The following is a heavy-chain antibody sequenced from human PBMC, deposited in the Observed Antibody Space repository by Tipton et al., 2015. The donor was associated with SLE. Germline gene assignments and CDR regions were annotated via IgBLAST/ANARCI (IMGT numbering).Heavy chain of an antibody. J-gene: IGHJ4*02. Sequence: RSLRLSCAASGFTFSSYHMHWVRQAPGRGLEWVAVISYDGNNRYYADSAKGRFTISRDNSKNTVSLQMNSLRDEDTAMYYCARGAEVTMIRGEGVDYWGQGTLVTVSS. D-gene: IGHD3-10*01. CDR3: ARGAEVTMIRGEGVDY. CDR2: ISYDGNNR. V-gene: IGHV3-30*03. CDR1: GFTFSSYH.